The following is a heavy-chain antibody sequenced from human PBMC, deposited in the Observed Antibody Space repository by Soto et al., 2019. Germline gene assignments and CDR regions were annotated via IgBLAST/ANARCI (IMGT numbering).Heavy chain of an antibody. D-gene: IGHD3-3*01. CDR1: GDSVSSNSAA. Sequence: PSQTLSLTCAISGDSVSSNSAAWNWIRQSPSRGLEWLGRTYYRSKWYNDYAVSVKSRITINPDTSKNQFSLQLNSVTPEDTAVYYCARESLRFLEWLSSLLIVDGMDVWGQGTTVTVSS. CDR2: TYYRSKWYN. J-gene: IGHJ6*02. V-gene: IGHV6-1*01. CDR3: ARESLRFLEWLSSLLIVDGMDV.